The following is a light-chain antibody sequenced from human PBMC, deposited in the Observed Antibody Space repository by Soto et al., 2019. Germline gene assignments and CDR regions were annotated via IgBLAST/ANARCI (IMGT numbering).Light chain of an antibody. CDR3: QQYHSSPYT. CDR2: DAS. J-gene: IGKJ2*01. Sequence: DIQMTQSPSTLSASVGDKVTITCRASQTISFWLAWYQQKPGKAPKLLIYDASSLESGGPSRFRGSGSGTEFTLTISSLQPYDFATYYCQQYHSSPYTFGQGTKLEIQ. CDR1: QTISFW. V-gene: IGKV1-5*01.